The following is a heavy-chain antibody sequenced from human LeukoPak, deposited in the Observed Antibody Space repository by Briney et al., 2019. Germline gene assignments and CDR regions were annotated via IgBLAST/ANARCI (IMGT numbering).Heavy chain of an antibody. CDR1: GFTFSSYW. J-gene: IGHJ6*03. Sequence: GGSLRLSCAASGFTFSSYWMSWVRQAPGKGLEWVANIKEDGSEKYYVDSVKGRFTISRDNARNSLNLQVSSLRVEDTAVYYCARTYIRDYMDVWGKGTTVTVSS. CDR2: IKEDGSEK. CDR3: ARTYIRDYMDV. D-gene: IGHD1-1*01. V-gene: IGHV3-7*01.